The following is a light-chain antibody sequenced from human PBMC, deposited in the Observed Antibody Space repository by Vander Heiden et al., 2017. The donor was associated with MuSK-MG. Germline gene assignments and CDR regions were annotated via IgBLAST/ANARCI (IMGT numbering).Light chain of an antibody. CDR3: QAEYRSPFT. Sequence: EIVLTQSPGTLSLSPGERATLSCRASQSVSSDYLGWYQQKPGQAPRLLIYATSISATGIPDRFSGSGSGTDFTLTISRLEPEDFAVYYCQAEYRSPFTFGQGTRLEIK. J-gene: IGKJ5*01. CDR1: QSVSSDY. CDR2: ATS. V-gene: IGKV3-20*01.